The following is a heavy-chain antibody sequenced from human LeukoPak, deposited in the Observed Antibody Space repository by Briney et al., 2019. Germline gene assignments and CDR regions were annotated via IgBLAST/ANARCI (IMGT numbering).Heavy chain of an antibody. CDR1: GGSISSSNW. J-gene: IGHJ5*02. Sequence: SETLSLTCAVSGGSISSSNWWSWVRQPPGKGLEWIGEIYHSGSTNYNPSLKSRVTISVDKSKNQFSLKLSSVTAADTAVYYCARAEDCSGGSCYSNNWFDPWGQGTLVTVSS. V-gene: IGHV4-4*02. CDR2: IYHSGST. CDR3: ARAEDCSGGSCYSNNWFDP. D-gene: IGHD2-15*01.